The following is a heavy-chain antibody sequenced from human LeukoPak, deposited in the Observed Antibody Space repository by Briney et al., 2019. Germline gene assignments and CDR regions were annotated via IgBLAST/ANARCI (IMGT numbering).Heavy chain of an antibody. CDR2: IHVGGTT. Sequence: SETLSLTCTVSGGSMGNDYWSWIRQPAGKGLEWIGRIHVGGTTNYNPSFNGRLTISLDKSKNQFSLKLSSVTAADTAVYYCARDDQLGYCSGGTCNPHYFYYMDVWGKGTTVTVSS. CDR1: GGSMGNDY. J-gene: IGHJ6*03. D-gene: IGHD2-15*01. CDR3: ARDDQLGYCSGGTCNPHYFYYMDV. V-gene: IGHV4-4*07.